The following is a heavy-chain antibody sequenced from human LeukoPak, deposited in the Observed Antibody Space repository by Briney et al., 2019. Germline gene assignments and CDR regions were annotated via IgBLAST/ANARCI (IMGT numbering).Heavy chain of an antibody. CDR3: AKGSYYGSGSAVRY. J-gene: IGHJ4*02. CDR2: ISYDGSDQ. D-gene: IGHD3-10*01. CDR1: GFTFSSYA. V-gene: IGHV3-30*04. Sequence: GGSLRLSCAASGFTFSSYAMHWVRQAPGKGLEWVAVISYDGSDQYYADSVKGRFTISRDNSENTLYLQMNSLRAEDTAVYYCAKGSYYGSGSAVRYWGQGTLVTVSS.